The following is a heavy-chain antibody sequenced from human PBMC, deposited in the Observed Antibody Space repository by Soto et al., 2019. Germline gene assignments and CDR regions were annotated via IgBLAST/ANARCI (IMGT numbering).Heavy chain of an antibody. V-gene: IGHV3-30*14. CDR3: ARDLSETALHYLGC. CDR2: ISYDGSIK. J-gene: IGHJ4*02. CDR1: GFTFSTYA. Sequence: GGSLRLSCAASGFTFSTYAMHWVRQAPGKGLEWVALISYDGSIKYYADSVRGRFTISRDNSKNTLFLQLNSLRAEDTAVYFCARDLSETALHYLGCWGQGTLVTVSS. D-gene: IGHD1-1*01.